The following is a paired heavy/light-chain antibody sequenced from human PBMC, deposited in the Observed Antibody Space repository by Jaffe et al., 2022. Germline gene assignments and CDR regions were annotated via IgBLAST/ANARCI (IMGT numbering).Light chain of an antibody. V-gene: IGKV1-39*01. CDR2: GAS. Sequence: DIQMTQSPSSLSASVGDRVTLTCRASQSVRTYLDWYQQKPGKAPKLLIFGASRLQSGVPSRFRGSGSGTEFTLTITSLQPEDFATYYCQQSNSTPPTFGGGTKVEIK. J-gene: IGKJ4*01. CDR3: QQSNSTPPT. CDR1: QSVRTY.
Heavy chain of an antibody. D-gene: IGHD6-13*01. J-gene: IGHJ4*02. Sequence: EVQLLESGGGLEQPGGSLRLSCAASGFTFRNYAMNWVRQAPGKGLEWVSGISDSGVYTSYADSVKGRFTIFRDNSKNTLYLQMNSLRADDTAVYYCAKDSDYSTNWYDFDHWGQGTLVAVSS. CDR2: ISDSGVYT. CDR3: AKDSDYSTNWYDFDH. V-gene: IGHV3-23*01. CDR1: GFTFRNYA.